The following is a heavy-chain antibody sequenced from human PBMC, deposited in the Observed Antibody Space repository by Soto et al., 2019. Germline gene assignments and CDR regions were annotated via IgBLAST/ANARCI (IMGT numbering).Heavy chain of an antibody. D-gene: IGHD3-22*01. CDR3: AKDRTVNYYDYSDY. CDR2: INPFHGNI. CDR1: GYTFTNFG. V-gene: IGHV1-18*01. Sequence: SVKGSCKASGYTFTNFGISWVRQAPGEGLEWMGWINPFHGNIDYAHKFQGRVIMTTDTSTSTAYMELRSLRFDDTAVYYCAKDRTVNYYDYSDYWGQGTLVTVSS. J-gene: IGHJ4*02.